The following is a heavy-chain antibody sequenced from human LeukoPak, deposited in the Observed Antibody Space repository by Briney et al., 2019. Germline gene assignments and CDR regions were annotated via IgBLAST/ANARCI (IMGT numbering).Heavy chain of an antibody. J-gene: IGHJ4*02. CDR2: INTDGTAT. Sequence: GGSLRLSCAASGLTLTSYWMHWVRQAPGKGLVLVSYINTDGTATTYADSVKGRFTISRDNAKNTLYLQMNSLRAEDTAVYYCVRDSTLSFDYWGQGALVTVSS. CDR3: VRDSTLSFDY. V-gene: IGHV3-74*01. CDR1: GLTLTSYW.